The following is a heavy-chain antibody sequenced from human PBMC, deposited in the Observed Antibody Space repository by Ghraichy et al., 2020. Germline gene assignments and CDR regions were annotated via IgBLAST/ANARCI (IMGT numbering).Heavy chain of an antibody. D-gene: IGHD3-10*01. CDR3: ARDRRTYYGSGTEFDY. CDR1: GFTFSSYG. J-gene: IGHJ4*02. Sequence: GGSLRLSCAASGFTFSSYGMHWVRQAPGKGLEWVAVIWYDGSNKYYADSVKGRFTISRDNSKNTLYLQMNSLRAEDTAVYYCARDRRTYYGSGTEFDYWGQGTLVTVSS. V-gene: IGHV3-33*01. CDR2: IWYDGSNK.